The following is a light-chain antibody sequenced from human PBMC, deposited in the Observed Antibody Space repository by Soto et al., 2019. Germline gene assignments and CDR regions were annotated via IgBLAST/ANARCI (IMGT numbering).Light chain of an antibody. CDR1: QSVSSSY. CDR2: GAS. CDR3: QQYGSSPPGT. V-gene: IGKV3-20*01. Sequence: EIVLPQSPGTLSLSPGERATLSCRASQSVSSSYLAWYQQKPGQAPRLLIYGASSRATGIPDRFSGSGSGTDFTLTISRLEPEDFAVYYCQQYGSSPPGTFGQGTKVDIK. J-gene: IGKJ1*01.